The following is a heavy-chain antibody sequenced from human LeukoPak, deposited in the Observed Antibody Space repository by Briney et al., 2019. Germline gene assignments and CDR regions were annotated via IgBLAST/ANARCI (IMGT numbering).Heavy chain of an antibody. D-gene: IGHD3-22*01. Sequence: GGSLRLSCAASGFSVSSNYMSWVRQAPGKGLEWVSVIYSGGSTYYADSVKGRFTISRDNSKNTLYLQMNSLRAEDTAVYYCARVAGSGYYEYYFDYRGQGTLVTVSS. V-gene: IGHV3-53*01. CDR2: IYSGGST. CDR1: GFSVSSNY. CDR3: ARVAGSGYYEYYFDY. J-gene: IGHJ4*02.